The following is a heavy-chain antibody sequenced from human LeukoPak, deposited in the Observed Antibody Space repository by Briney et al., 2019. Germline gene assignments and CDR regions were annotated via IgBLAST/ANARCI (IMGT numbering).Heavy chain of an antibody. Sequence: GGSLRLSCAASGFTFSNAWMSWVRQAPGKGLEWVGRIKSKTDGGTTDYAAPVKGRFAISRDDSKNTLYLQMNSLKTEDTAVYYCTTDKLDPVVGYTYYYGSGSYRGVDYWGQGTLVTVSS. CDR2: IKSKTDGGTT. CDR3: TTDKLDPVVGYTYYYGSGSYRGVDY. D-gene: IGHD3-10*01. J-gene: IGHJ4*02. CDR1: GFTFSNAW. V-gene: IGHV3-15*01.